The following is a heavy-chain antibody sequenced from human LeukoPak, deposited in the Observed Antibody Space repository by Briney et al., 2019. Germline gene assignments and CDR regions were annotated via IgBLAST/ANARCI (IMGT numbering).Heavy chain of an antibody. J-gene: IGHJ4*02. D-gene: IGHD4-17*01. CDR1: GFTFSKYA. V-gene: IGHV3-23*01. CDR2: ISGSDGNT. Sequence: GGSLRLSCAASGFTFSKYAMSWVRQAPGKGLEWVSAISGSDGNTFYADSVKGRFTISRNNSKNTLSLQMNNLRAEDTALYYCARDSSVPYGITDWGQGTLVTVS. CDR3: ARDSSVPYGITD.